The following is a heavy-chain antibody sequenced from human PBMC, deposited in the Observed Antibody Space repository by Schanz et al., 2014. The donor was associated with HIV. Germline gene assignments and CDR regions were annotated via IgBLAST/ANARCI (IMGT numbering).Heavy chain of an antibody. Sequence: QVQLVQSGAEVQKPGSSVKVSCKASGGTFSSYAISWVRQAPGQGLEWMGGIIPIFGTSNYAQKFQGRVTITADKSTSTAYLELSSLRYDDTAVYYCAREPSFSGLDVWGQGTTVIVSS. CDR1: GGTFSSYA. CDR2: IIPIFGTS. J-gene: IGHJ6*02. V-gene: IGHV1-69*06. D-gene: IGHD6-6*01. CDR3: AREPSFSGLDV.